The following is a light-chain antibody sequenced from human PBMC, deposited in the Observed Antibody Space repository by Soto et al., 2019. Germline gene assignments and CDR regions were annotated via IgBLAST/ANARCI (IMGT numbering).Light chain of an antibody. J-gene: IGKJ4*01. Sequence: DIVLTQSPGTLSLSPGERATLSCRASQSVRNSYLTWYQQKPGQAPRLLIYGASSRATGIPDRFSGSGSGTDFTLTISRLEPEDFAVYYCQQYGTSPLTFGGGTKVEIK. CDR1: QSVRNSY. V-gene: IGKV3-20*01. CDR3: QQYGTSPLT. CDR2: GAS.